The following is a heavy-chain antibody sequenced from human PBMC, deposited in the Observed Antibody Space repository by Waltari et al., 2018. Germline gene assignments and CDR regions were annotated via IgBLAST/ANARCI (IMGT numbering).Heavy chain of an antibody. J-gene: IGHJ4*02. CDR1: GFTFSSYS. V-gene: IGHV3-48*04. CDR3: ARGDDFWSGYWDY. Sequence: EVQLVESGGGLVQPGGSLRLSCAASGFTFSSYSMNWVRQAPGKGLEWVSYMSSSSSTIYYADSVKGRFTISRDNAKNSLYLQMNSLRAEDTAVYYCARGDDFWSGYWDYWGQGTLVTVSS. D-gene: IGHD3-3*01. CDR2: MSSSSSTI.